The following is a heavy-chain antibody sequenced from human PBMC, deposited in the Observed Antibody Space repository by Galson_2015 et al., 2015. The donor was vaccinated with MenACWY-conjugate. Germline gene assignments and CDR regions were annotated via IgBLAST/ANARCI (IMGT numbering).Heavy chain of an antibody. J-gene: IGHJ6*02. CDR2: ITTSTGYP. V-gene: IGHV7-4-1*02. CDR1: GYTFTNYA. D-gene: IGHD3-3*01. CDR3: ARDRRPDSYFYYYGMDV. Sequence: SVKVSCKASGYTFTNYAINWVRQAPGQGLEWMGWITTSTGYPTYAQGCTGRFVFSLDTSVSTAYLQISSLQADDTAVYYCARDRRPDSYFYYYGMDVWGQGTTVTVSS.